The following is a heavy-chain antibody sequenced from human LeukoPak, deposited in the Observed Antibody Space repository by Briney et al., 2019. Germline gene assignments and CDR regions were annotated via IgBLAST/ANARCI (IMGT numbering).Heavy chain of an antibody. CDR2: IRGSGDNT. Sequence: GGSLRLSCAASGFTFSSCAMSWVRQAPGKGLEWLSVIRGSGDNTYYADSVKGRFTISRDNSKSTLYLQMNSLRAEDTAIYYCARGIGGPDYWGRGTLVTVSS. J-gene: IGHJ4*02. D-gene: IGHD4-23*01. CDR3: ARGIGGPDY. V-gene: IGHV3-23*01. CDR1: GFTFSSCA.